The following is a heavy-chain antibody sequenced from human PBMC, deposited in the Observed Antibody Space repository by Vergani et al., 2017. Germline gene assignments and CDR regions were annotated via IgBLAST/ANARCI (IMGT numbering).Heavy chain of an antibody. CDR1: GFTFSSYG. CDR3: ARWGSYYDSSGGYYYYYMDV. J-gene: IGHJ6*03. CDR2: IWYDGSNK. D-gene: IGHD3-22*01. V-gene: IGHV3-33*01. Sequence: QVQLVESGGGVVQPGRSLRLSCAASGFTFSSYGMHWVRQAPGKGLEWVAVIWYDGSNKYYADSVKGRFTISRDNSKNTLYLQMNSLRAEDTAVYYCARWGSYYDSSGGYYYYYMDVWGKGTTVTVSS.